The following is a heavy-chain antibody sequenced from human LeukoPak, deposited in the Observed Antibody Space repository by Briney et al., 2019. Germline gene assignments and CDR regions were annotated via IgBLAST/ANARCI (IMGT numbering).Heavy chain of an antibody. CDR1: GFTFSTYA. J-gene: IGHJ6*02. CDR2: LSGSGGTT. Sequence: GGSLRLSCAASGFTFSTYAMSWIRQAPGKGLEWVSALSGSGGTTYHADSVKGRFTISRDSSKNTLYLQMNSLRAEDTAVYYCAKVLRYFDWSPHYYYGMDVWGQGTTVTVSS. V-gene: IGHV3-23*01. D-gene: IGHD3-9*01. CDR3: AKVLRYFDWSPHYYYGMDV.